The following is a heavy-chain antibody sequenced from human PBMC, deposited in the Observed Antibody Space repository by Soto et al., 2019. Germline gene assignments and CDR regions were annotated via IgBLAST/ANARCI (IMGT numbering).Heavy chain of an antibody. Sequence: CKACRYRFASSYRRSARQAPGQGLEWMGIINPSGGSTSYAQKFQGRVTMTRDTSTSTVYMELSSLRSEDTAVYYGAKELNVAAFDIWGKGTMVIVSS. CDR3: AKELNVAAFDI. CDR2: INPSGGST. CDR1: RYRFASSY. J-gene: IGHJ3*02. V-gene: IGHV1-46*01. D-gene: IGHD2-15*01.